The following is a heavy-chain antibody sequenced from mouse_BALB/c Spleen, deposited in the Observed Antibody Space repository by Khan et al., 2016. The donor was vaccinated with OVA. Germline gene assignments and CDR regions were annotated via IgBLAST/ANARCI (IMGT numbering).Heavy chain of an antibody. Sequence: EVKLMESGGDLVKPGGSLKLSCAASGFTFSTYGMSWVRQTQDKRLEWVATVSTGGSYTYYPDSVKGRFTISRDKAKNTLYLQMSGLKSEDTAIFYCTRLAYYYDSEGFAYWGQGTLVTVSA. D-gene: IGHD1-1*01. J-gene: IGHJ3*01. CDR2: VSTGGSYT. CDR1: GFTFSTYG. CDR3: TRLAYYYDSEGFAY. V-gene: IGHV5-6*01.